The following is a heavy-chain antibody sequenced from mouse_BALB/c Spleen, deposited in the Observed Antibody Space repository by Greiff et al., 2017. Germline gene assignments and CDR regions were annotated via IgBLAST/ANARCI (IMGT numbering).Heavy chain of an antibody. Sequence: VQLQQSGAELVRSGASVKLSCTASGFNIKDYYMHWVKQRPEQGLEWIGWIDPENGDTEYAPKFQGKATMTADTSSNTAYLQLSSLTSEDTAVYYCNAGLSRRYFDVWGAGTTVTVSS. CDR1: GFNIKDYY. V-gene: IGHV14-4*02. CDR3: NAGLSRRYFDV. J-gene: IGHJ1*01. CDR2: IDPENGDT. D-gene: IGHD1-1*02.